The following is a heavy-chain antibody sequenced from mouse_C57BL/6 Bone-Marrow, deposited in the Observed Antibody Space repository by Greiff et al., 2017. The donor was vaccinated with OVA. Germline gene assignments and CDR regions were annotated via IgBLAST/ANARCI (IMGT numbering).Heavy chain of an antibody. V-gene: IGHV1-26*01. CDR2: INPNNGGT. CDR1: GYTFTDYY. J-gene: IGHJ3*01. CDR3: ARKGLRAWFAY. Sequence: EVQLQQSGPELVKPGASVKISCKASGYTFTDYYMNWVKQSHGKSLEWIGDINPNNGGTRYNQKFKGKATLTVDKSSSTAYMELRRLTSEDSAVYYCARKGLRAWFAYWGQGALVTVTA.